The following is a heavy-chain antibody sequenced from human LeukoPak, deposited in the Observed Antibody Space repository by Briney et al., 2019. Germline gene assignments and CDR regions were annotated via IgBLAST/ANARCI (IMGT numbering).Heavy chain of an antibody. J-gene: IGHJ5*02. CDR2: IIPIFGTA. V-gene: IGHV1-69*06. CDR1: GGTFSSYA. D-gene: IGHD6-13*01. Sequence: SVKVSCKASGGTFSSYAISWVRRAPGQGLEWMGGIIPIFGTANYAQKFQGRVTITADKSTSTAYMELSSLRSEDTAVYYCAWGAAAASNWFDPWGQGTLVTVSS. CDR3: AWGAAAASNWFDP.